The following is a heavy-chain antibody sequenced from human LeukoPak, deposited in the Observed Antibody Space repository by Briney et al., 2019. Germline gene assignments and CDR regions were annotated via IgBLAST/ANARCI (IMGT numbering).Heavy chain of an antibody. CDR2: FDPEYGET. J-gene: IGHJ4*02. CDR3: ASLLYDSSGYYCFDQ. CDR1: GYTLTELS. D-gene: IGHD3-22*01. V-gene: IGHV1-24*01. Sequence: ASVKVSCRVSGYTLTELSMHWVRQTPGKGLEWMGGFDPEYGETIYAQKLQGRLPMTEDTSTDTAHMELNSLRSEDTAGYYCASLLYDSSGYYCFDQWGQGTPVTVFS.